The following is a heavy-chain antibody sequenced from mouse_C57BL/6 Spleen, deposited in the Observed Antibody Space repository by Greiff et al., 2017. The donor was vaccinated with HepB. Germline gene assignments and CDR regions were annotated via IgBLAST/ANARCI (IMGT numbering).Heavy chain of an antibody. CDR1: GFTFSDYG. V-gene: IGHV5-17*01. Sequence: EVKLVESGGGLVKPGGSLKLSCAASGFTFSDYGMHWVRQAPEKGLEWVAYISSGSSTIYYADTVKGRFTISRDNAKNTLFLQMTSLRSEDTAMYYCARGNRGYYFDYWGKGTTLTVSS. J-gene: IGHJ2*01. D-gene: IGHD2-14*01. CDR3: ARGNRGYYFDY. CDR2: ISSGSSTI.